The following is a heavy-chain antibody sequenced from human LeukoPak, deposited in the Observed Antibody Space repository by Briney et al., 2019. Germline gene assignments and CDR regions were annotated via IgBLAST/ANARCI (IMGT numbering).Heavy chain of an antibody. J-gene: IGHJ4*02. CDR2: INQDGRWK. V-gene: IGHV3-7*01. Sequence: GGSLTLSCEVSGFTFSCYWMTWVRQVPGKGLQWVANINQDGRWKYYMDSMKGRLNISRDNTENSVYLQVTSLRPEDTGIYFCAKGRDYGDYWGQGTLVAVSS. CDR3: AKGRDYGDY. CDR1: GFTFSCYW.